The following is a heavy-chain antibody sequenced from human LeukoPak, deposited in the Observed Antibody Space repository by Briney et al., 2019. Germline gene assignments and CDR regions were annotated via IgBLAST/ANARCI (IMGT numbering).Heavy chain of an antibody. J-gene: IGHJ4*02. CDR3: AKLGVGSTDYFDY. CDR2: IWYDGSNK. CDR1: GFTFSSYG. D-gene: IGHD1-26*01. Sequence: PGGSLRLSCAASGFTFSSYGMHWVRQAPGKGLEWVAVIWYDGSNKYYADSVKGRFTISRDNSKNTLYLQMNSLRAEDTAVYYCAKLGVGSTDYFDYWGQGTLVTVSS. V-gene: IGHV3-33*06.